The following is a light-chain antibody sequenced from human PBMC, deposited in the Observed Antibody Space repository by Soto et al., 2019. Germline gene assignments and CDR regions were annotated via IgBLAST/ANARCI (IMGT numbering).Light chain of an antibody. V-gene: IGKV3D-20*02. Sequence: EIVLTQSPGTLSLSPGERATLSCRASQSVSSSYLVWHQQKPGQAPRLLIYAASRRATGIPARFSGSGSGTDFTLTISSLEPEDFAVYYCQQRSNWPPLTFGGGTKVDIK. J-gene: IGKJ4*01. CDR2: AAS. CDR3: QQRSNWPPLT. CDR1: QSVSSSY.